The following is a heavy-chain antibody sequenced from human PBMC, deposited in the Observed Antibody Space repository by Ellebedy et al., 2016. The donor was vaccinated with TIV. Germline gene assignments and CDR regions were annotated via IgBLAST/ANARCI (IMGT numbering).Heavy chain of an antibody. J-gene: IGHJ4*02. D-gene: IGHD5-18*01. CDR1: GSTFSSYD. CDR2: MNPNGDT. V-gene: IGHV1-8*01. Sequence: ASVKVSXXASGSTFSSYDINWVRQAPGQGPEWVGWMNPNGDTGCAQKFQGRVTMSRDISISTAYMELSSLRSEDTAVYYCARYIYGSAFHYWGQGTLVTVSS. CDR3: ARYIYGSAFHY.